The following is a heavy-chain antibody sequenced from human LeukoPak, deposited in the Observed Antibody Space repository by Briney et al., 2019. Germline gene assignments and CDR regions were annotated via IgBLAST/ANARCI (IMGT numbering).Heavy chain of an antibody. V-gene: IGHV3-53*01. Sequence: GGSLRLSCAASGFTVSSNYMSWVRQAPGKGLEWVSVIYSSGSIYYADSVKGRVTISRDNSKNTLYLQMNSLRAEDTAVYYCAGGGTTVTPNAFDIWGQGTMVTVSS. CDR1: GFTVSSNY. CDR2: IYSSGSI. J-gene: IGHJ3*02. CDR3: AGGGTTVTPNAFDI. D-gene: IGHD4-17*01.